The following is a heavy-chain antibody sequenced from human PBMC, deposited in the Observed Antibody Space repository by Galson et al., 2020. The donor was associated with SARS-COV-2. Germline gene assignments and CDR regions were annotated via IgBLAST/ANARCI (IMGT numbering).Heavy chain of an antibody. Sequence: GGSLRLSCAASGFTVSSNYMNWVRQAPGKGLEWVSVIYSRDATYYGDSVKGRFTISRDISKNTLYLQMNSLRGEDTAVYYCAREASSGNYFDYWGQGTLVTVSS. J-gene: IGHJ4*02. CDR3: AREASSGNYFDY. D-gene: IGHD6-19*01. V-gene: IGHV3-66*03. CDR2: IYSRDAT. CDR1: GFTVSSNY.